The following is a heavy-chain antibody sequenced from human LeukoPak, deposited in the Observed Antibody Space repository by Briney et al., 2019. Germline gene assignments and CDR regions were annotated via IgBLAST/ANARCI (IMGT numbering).Heavy chain of an antibody. J-gene: IGHJ5*02. Sequence: PSETLSLTCTVSGGSISSYYWSWIRQPPWKGLEWIGYIYYSGSTNYNPSLKSRVTISVDTSKNQFSLKLSSVTAADTAVYYCARDILTGYYLSFNWFDPWGQGTLVTVSS. D-gene: IGHD3-9*01. CDR3: ARDILTGYYLSFNWFDP. V-gene: IGHV4-59*12. CDR2: IYYSGST. CDR1: GGSISSYY.